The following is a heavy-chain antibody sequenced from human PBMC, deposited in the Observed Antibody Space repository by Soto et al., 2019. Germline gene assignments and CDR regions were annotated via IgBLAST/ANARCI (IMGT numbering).Heavy chain of an antibody. J-gene: IGHJ4*02. CDR2: IIPILGIT. Sequence: QVQLVQSGAEVKKPGSSVKVSCKASGGTFSSYSISWVRQARGQGPEWMGRIIPILGITNYAQKFQGRVTITADKSTSTAYMELSSLRSEDTAVYYCAIVLRRDGYNLGDYWGQGTLVTVSS. CDR3: AIVLRRDGYNLGDY. D-gene: IGHD5-12*01. V-gene: IGHV1-69*02. CDR1: GGTFSSYS.